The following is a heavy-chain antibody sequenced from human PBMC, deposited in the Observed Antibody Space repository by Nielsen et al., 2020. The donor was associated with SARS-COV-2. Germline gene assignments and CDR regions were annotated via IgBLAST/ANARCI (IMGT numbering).Heavy chain of an antibody. J-gene: IGHJ4*02. CDR2: ISAYNGNT. Sequence: ASVKVSCKASGYTFTSYGISWVRQAPGQGLEWMGWISAYNGNTNYAQKLQGRVTMTTDTSTSTAYMELRSLRPDDTAVYYCARDGGIVGATKPFDYWGQGTLVTVSS. CDR3: ARDGGIVGATKPFDY. D-gene: IGHD1-26*01. V-gene: IGHV1-18*04. CDR1: GYTFTSYG.